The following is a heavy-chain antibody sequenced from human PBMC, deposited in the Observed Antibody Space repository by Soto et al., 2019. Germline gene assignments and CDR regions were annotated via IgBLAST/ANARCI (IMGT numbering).Heavy chain of an antibody. CDR3: AKDTRQLWQHTSIDY. CDR1: GFTFSSHA. V-gene: IGHV3-23*01. J-gene: IGHJ4*02. D-gene: IGHD5-18*01. Sequence: PGGSLRLSCAASGFTFSSHAMSWVRQAPGKGLEWVSAISGSGGSTYYADSVKGRLTISRDNSKNTLYLQMNSLRAEDTAVYYCAKDTRQLWQHTSIDYWGQGTLVTVSS. CDR2: ISGSGGST.